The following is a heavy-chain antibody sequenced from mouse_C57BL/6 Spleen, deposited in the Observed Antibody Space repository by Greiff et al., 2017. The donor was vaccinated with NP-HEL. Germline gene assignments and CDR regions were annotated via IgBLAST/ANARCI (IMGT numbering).Heavy chain of an antibody. CDR2: IDPSDSYT. J-gene: IGHJ3*01. CDR3: AKGRGIYYEYDAGRFAY. CDR1: GYTFTSYW. D-gene: IGHD2-4*01. Sequence: QVQLQQPGAELVKPGASVKLSCKASGYTFTSYWMQWVKQRPGQGLEWIGEIDPSDSYTNYNQKFKGKATLTVDTSSSTAYMQLSSLTSEDSAVYYCAKGRGIYYEYDAGRFAYWGQGTLVTVSA. V-gene: IGHV1-50*01.